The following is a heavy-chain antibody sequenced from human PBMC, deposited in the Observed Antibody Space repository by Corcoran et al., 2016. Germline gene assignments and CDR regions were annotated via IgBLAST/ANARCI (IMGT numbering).Heavy chain of an antibody. V-gene: IGHV1-46*01. CDR1: GYTFTSYY. CDR3: ARDTPLTTYDSSGYFDY. J-gene: IGHJ4*02. CDR2: INPSGGST. Sequence: QVQLVQSGAEVKKPGASVKVSCKASGYTFTSYYMHWVRQAPGQGLAWMGIINPSGGSTSYAQKFQRRVTMTRDTSTSTVYMELSSLRSEDTAVYYCARDTPLTTYDSSGYFDYWGQGTLVTVSS. D-gene: IGHD3-22*01.